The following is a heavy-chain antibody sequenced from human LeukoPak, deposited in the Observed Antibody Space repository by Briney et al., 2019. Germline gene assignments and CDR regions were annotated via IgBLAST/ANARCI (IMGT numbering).Heavy chain of an antibody. J-gene: IGHJ4*02. CDR1: GYSISSGYY. Sequence: SETLSLTCTVSGYSISSGYYWGWIRQPPGKGLEWIGSIYYSGSTYYNPSLKGRVTISIDTSKNQFSLKLSSVTAADTAVYYCATYSSGWPNPADLDFWGQGTLVTVSS. CDR3: ATYSSGWPNPADLDF. D-gene: IGHD6-19*01. V-gene: IGHV4-38-2*02. CDR2: IYYSGST.